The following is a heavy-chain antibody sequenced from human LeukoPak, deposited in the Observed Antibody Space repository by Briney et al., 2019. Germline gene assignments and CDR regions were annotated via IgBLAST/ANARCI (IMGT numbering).Heavy chain of an antibody. J-gene: IGHJ4*02. D-gene: IGHD6-13*01. V-gene: IGHV3-64*04. CDR3: ARGPGRSSFDY. CDR2: ISDNGVRT. CDR1: GFTFSGYA. Sequence: GGSLRLSCSASGFTFSGYAMHWVRQAPGKGLEYVSAISDNGVRTYYADSVKGRFTISRDNAKNSLYLQMNSLRAEDTAVYYCARGPGRSSFDYWGQGALVTVSS.